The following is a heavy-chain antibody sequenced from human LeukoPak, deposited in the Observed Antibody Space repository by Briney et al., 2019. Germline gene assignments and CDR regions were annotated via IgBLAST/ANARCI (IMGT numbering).Heavy chain of an antibody. Sequence: SETLSLTCTVSGGSVDSSTYYWGWIRQPPGKGLEWIGSIYYSGATYYTPSLKSRVTISVDTSKNQFSLRLSSVTAADTAVYYCARGEQWLGSWFDYWGQGTLVTVSS. V-gene: IGHV4-39*07. CDR1: GGSVDSSTYY. J-gene: IGHJ4*02. D-gene: IGHD6-19*01. CDR3: ARGEQWLGSWFDY. CDR2: IYYSGAT.